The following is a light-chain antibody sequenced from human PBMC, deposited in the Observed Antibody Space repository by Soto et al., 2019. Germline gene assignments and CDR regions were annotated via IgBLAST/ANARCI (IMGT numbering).Light chain of an antibody. V-gene: IGKV4-1*01. CDR3: QKYYSFPLA. Sequence: DIVMTQSPDSLAVSLGERATINCKSSQSVLYSSNNKNYLDWYQQKAGQPPKLLIYWASTRESGVPDRLSGSGSGTDFTLTISSLQAEDVAVYHCQKYYSFPLALGGGTKVEIK. CDR1: QSVLYSSNNKNY. J-gene: IGKJ4*01. CDR2: WAS.